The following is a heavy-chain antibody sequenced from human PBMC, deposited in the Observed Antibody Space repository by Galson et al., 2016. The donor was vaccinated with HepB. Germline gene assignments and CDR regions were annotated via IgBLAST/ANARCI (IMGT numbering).Heavy chain of an antibody. Sequence: QVQLQESGPGLVKPSETLYLTCSVSGSSMTSSYWRWIRQSPGRGLEYIGYSYYCWSTNYTPSLKSRVTISVDTSKNHFSLRLRSVTAADAAVYYCARGAHYLDNYFDYWGRGILVTVSS. D-gene: IGHD3-22*01. CDR1: GSSMTSSY. CDR2: SYYCWST. V-gene: IGHV4-59*01. CDR3: ARGAHYLDNYFDY. J-gene: IGHJ4*02.